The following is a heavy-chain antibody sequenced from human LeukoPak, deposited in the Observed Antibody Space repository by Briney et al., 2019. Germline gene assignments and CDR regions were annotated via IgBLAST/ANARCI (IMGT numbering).Heavy chain of an antibody. Sequence: GGSLRLSCAASGFIVTNNYMSWVRQAPGKGLEWVSSIYTGDTTEYVGSVKGRFTISRDNSKNTLYLQMNSLRTEDTAVYYCAKDGGYSSGSMYYFDYWGQGTLVTVSS. CDR2: IYTGDTT. CDR1: GFIVTNNY. V-gene: IGHV3-53*01. J-gene: IGHJ4*02. D-gene: IGHD6-19*01. CDR3: AKDGGYSSGSMYYFDY.